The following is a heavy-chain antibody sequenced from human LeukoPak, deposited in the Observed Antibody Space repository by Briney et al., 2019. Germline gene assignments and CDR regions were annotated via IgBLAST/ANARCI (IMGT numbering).Heavy chain of an antibody. CDR2: ISGSGGST. CDR1: GFTFSSYG. D-gene: IGHD5-12*01. V-gene: IGHV3-23*01. CDR3: ARGGGYDSGDY. J-gene: IGHJ4*02. Sequence: GGSLRLSCAASGFTFSSYGMSWVRQAPGKGLEWVSAISGSGGSTYYTDSVKGRFTISRDNSKNTLYLQMNSLRPEDTAVYFCARGGGYDSGDYWGQGTLVTVSS.